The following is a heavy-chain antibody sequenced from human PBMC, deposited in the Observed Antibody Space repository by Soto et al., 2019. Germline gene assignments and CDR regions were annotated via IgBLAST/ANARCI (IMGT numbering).Heavy chain of an antibody. J-gene: IGHJ4*02. D-gene: IGHD3-22*01. V-gene: IGHV3-30-3*01. CDR1: GFTFSSYA. CDR3: AREYSYYYDSSGLDY. Sequence: GGSLRLSCAASGFTFSSYAMHWVRQAPGKGLEWVAVISYDGSNKYYADSVKGRFTISRDNSKNTLYLQMNSLRAEDTAVYYCAREYSYYYDSSGLDYWGQGTLVTVSS. CDR2: ISYDGSNK.